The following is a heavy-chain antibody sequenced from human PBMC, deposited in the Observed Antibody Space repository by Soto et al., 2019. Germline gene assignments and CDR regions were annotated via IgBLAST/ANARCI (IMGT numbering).Heavy chain of an antibody. J-gene: IGHJ4*02. D-gene: IGHD5-18*01. CDR2: IYYSGST. V-gene: IGHV4-31*03. Sequence: QVQLQESGPGLVKPSQTLSLTCTVSGGSISSGGYYWSWIRQHPGKGLEWIGYIYYSGSTYYNPSLKSRVTTSVDTYKNQFSLKLSSVTAADTAVYYCARSGYSYGPNPLLYWGQGTLVTVSS. CDR3: ARSGYSYGPNPLLY. CDR1: GGSISSGGYY.